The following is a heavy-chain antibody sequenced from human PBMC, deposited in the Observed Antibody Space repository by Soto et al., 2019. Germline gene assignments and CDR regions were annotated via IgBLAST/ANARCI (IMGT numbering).Heavy chain of an antibody. Sequence: QVQLVQSGAEVKKPGSSVKVSCKASGGTFSSYSINWVRQAPGQGLEWMGEIIPIFGTANYAQKFQGRVTTTAGESTSTAYVELSSRRSEDTAVYYCARDGGRHSGGIDYWGQGTLVTVSS. CDR2: IIPIFGTA. V-gene: IGHV1-69*01. CDR1: GGTFSSYS. D-gene: IGHD1-26*01. J-gene: IGHJ4*02. CDR3: ARDGGRHSGGIDY.